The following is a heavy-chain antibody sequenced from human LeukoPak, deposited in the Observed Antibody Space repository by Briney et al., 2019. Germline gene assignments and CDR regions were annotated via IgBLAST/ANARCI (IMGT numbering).Heavy chain of an antibody. CDR1: GGSLSSYF. CDR3: SRGVYIAAAQYGY. D-gene: IGHD6-13*01. CDR2: IYYSGTN. J-gene: IGHJ4*02. V-gene: IGHV4-59*01. Sequence: PETLSLTCTVSGGSLSSYFWSWIRQPPGRGLAGVGFIYYSGTNNYSPSLNSRVPISVDPSKSQLSLKLSSVTAADTAVYYCSRGVYIAAAQYGYWGQGTLVTVSS.